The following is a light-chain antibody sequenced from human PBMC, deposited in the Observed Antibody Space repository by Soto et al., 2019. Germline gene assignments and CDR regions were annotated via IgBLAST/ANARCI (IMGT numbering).Light chain of an antibody. Sequence: QPVLTQPPSVSEAPRQRVTISCSGSSSNIGNNAVNWYQQLPGKAPKLLIYYDDLLPSWVSDRFSGSKSGTSASLAISGLQSEDEADYYCAAWDDSLNGHVFGTGTKVTVL. J-gene: IGLJ1*01. CDR1: SSNIGNNA. CDR3: AAWDDSLNGHV. CDR2: YDD. V-gene: IGLV1-36*01.